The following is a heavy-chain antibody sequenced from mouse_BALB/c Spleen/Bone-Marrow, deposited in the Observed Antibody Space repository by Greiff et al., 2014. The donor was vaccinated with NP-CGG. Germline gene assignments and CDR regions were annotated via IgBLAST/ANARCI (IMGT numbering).Heavy chain of an antibody. CDR1: GYTFSSYW. Sequence: VQRVESGAELMKPGASVKISCKATGYTFSSYWIEWVKQRPGHGLEWIGEILPGSGGTNYNEKFKGKATFTADTSSNTAYMQPNSLTSEDSAVYYCARSMDYWGQGTSVTVSS. CDR2: ILPGSGGT. CDR3: ARSMDY. J-gene: IGHJ4*01. V-gene: IGHV1-9*01.